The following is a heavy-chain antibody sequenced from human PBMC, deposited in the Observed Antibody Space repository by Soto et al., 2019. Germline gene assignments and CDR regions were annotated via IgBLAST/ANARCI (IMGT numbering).Heavy chain of an antibody. CDR3: ARRGTAMGNYYYYGMDV. J-gene: IGHJ6*02. CDR1: GYSFTSYW. D-gene: IGHD5-18*01. Sequence: GESLKISCKGSGYSFTSYWIGWVRQMPGKGLEWMGIIYPGDSDTRYSPSFQGQVTISADKSISTAYPQWSSLKASDTAMYYCARRGTAMGNYYYYGMDVWGQGTTVTVSS. V-gene: IGHV5-51*01. CDR2: IYPGDSDT.